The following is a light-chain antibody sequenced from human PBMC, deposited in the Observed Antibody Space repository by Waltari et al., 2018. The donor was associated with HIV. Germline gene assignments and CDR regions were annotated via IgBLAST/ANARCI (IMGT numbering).Light chain of an antibody. CDR3: QQYYSTLYT. Sequence: QSPDSLAVSLGERATINCKSSQSVLKSSTNKNYLAWYQHKPGQPPKLLIYWASTRESGVPDRFSGSGSGTDFTLTISSLQAEDVAVYYCQQYYSTLYTFGQGTKLEIK. CDR1: QSVLKSSTNKNY. V-gene: IGKV4-1*01. CDR2: WAS. J-gene: IGKJ2*01.